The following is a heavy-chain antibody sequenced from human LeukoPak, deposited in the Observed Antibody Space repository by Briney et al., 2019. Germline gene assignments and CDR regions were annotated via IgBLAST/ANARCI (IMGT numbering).Heavy chain of an antibody. CDR3: ARVGGRGALAAFDI. J-gene: IGHJ3*02. CDR2: IYYSGST. CDR1: GGSISSYY. V-gene: IGHV4-59*01. D-gene: IGHD1-26*01. Sequence: SETLSLTCTVSGGSISSYYWSWIRQPPGKGLEWIGYIYYSGSTNYNPSLKSRVTISVDTSKNQFSLKLSSVTAADTAVYYCARVGGRGALAAFDIWGQGTMVTVSS.